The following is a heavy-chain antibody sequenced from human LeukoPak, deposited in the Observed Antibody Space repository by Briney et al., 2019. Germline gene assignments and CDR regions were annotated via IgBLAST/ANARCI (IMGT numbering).Heavy chain of an antibody. D-gene: IGHD5-12*01. CDR3: AREGYSGYGY. V-gene: IGHV1-2*02. CDR1: GSTFTGNY. CDR2: INPNSGGT. Sequence: ASVKVSCKPSGSTFTGNYLRWVRKPQGPGLGRRGGINPNSGGTNYSQKFQGRVTMTRDTSISTAYMELSRLRSDDTAVYYCAREGYSGYGYWGQGTLVTVSS. J-gene: IGHJ4*02.